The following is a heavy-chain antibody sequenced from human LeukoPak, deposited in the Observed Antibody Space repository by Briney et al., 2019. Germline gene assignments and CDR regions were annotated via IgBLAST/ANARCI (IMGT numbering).Heavy chain of an antibody. CDR3: ARISSDSISYYDH. J-gene: IGHJ4*02. CDR1: GITFSTYW. V-gene: IGHV3-74*01. Sequence: GGSLRLSCAGSGITFSTYWMHWVRQAPGKGLVWVSRINSEGSTISYADSVKGRFTISRDNAKNTLFLQMNSLRAEDTAVYYCARISSDSISYYDHWGQGALVTVSS. CDR2: INSEGSTI. D-gene: IGHD3-22*01.